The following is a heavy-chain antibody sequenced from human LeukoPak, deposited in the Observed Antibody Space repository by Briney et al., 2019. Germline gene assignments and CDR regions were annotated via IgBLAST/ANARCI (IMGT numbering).Heavy chain of an antibody. V-gene: IGHV3-23*01. CDR2: LYPNSNKI. Sequence: GGSLRLSCAASGFTFSGFSMSWVRQSPEKGLEWVSSLYPNSNKIYYADSVKGRFTISRDNSKNTLFLQMSNLRAEDTAIYYCAKDRLPDSAWSLDSWGRGTLVTVSS. CDR1: GFTFSGFS. CDR3: AKDRLPDSAWSLDS. J-gene: IGHJ4*02. D-gene: IGHD6-19*01.